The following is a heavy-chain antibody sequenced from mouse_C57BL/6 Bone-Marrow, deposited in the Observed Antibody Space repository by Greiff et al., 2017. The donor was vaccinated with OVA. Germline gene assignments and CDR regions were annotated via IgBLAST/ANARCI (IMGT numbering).Heavy chain of an antibody. D-gene: IGHD2-4*01. Sequence: EVKLMESGGGLVKPGGSLKLSCAASGFTFSDYGMHWVRQAPEKGLEWVAYISSGSSTIYYADTVKGRFTFSRDHAKNTLFLQMTSLRSEDTAMYYCARDYDYDVLAYWGQGTLVTVSA. CDR1: GFTFSDYG. CDR2: ISSGSSTI. V-gene: IGHV5-17*01. J-gene: IGHJ3*01. CDR3: ARDYDYDVLAY.